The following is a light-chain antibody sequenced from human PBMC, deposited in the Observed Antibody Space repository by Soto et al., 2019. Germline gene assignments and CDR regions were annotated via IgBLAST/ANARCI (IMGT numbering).Light chain of an antibody. CDR1: QSVLYSSNNKNY. Sequence: DIVMTQSPDSLAVSLGERATINCKSSQSVLYSSNNKNYLAWYQQKPGQPPKLLIYWASTRESGVPDRFSGSGSGADFTLTISRLQAADVAVYYCQNYSRPWTFVQGTKVEIK. V-gene: IGKV4-1*01. CDR3: QNYSRPWT. CDR2: WAS. J-gene: IGKJ1*01.